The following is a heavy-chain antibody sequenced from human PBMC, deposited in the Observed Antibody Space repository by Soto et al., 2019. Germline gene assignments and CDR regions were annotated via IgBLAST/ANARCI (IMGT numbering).Heavy chain of an antibody. CDR2: IWYDGSNK. D-gene: IGHD2-15*01. CDR1: GFTFSSYG. V-gene: IGHV3-33*01. Sequence: QVQLVESGGGVVQPGRSLRLSCAASGFTFSSYGMHWVRQAPGKGLEWVAVIWYDGSNKYYADSVKGRFTISRDNSKNTLYLQMNSLRAEDTAVYYCAREGWGYCSGGSGYYFDYWGQGTLVTVSS. J-gene: IGHJ4*02. CDR3: AREGWGYCSGGSGYYFDY.